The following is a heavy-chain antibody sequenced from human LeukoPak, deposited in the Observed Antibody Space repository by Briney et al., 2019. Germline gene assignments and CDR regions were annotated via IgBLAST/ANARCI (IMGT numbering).Heavy chain of an antibody. J-gene: IGHJ3*02. D-gene: IGHD3-22*01. CDR3: ARAYYDSSGYEPPDAFDI. CDR1: GFTFSSYA. V-gene: IGHV3-23*01. CDR2: ISGSGGST. Sequence: GGSLRLSCAASGFTFSSYAMSWVRQAPGKGLEWVSAISGSGGSTYYADSVKGRFTISRDNSKNTLYLQMNSLRAEDTAVYYCARAYYDSSGYEPPDAFDIWGQGTMVTVSS.